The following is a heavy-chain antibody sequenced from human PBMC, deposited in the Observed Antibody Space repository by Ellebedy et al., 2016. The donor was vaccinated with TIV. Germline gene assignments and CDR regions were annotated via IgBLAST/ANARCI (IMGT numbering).Heavy chain of an antibody. CDR3: AKDESYGELPRPFDY. CDR1: RFTFSSFG. D-gene: IGHD1-26*01. CDR2: ISSDGTNK. J-gene: IGHJ4*02. V-gene: IGHV3-30*18. Sequence: GGSLRLXXAASRFTFSSFGLHWVRQAPGKGLEWVAIISSDGTNKYYADSVRGRFTISRDNSKNTLYLQMDSLRVEDTALYYCAKDESYGELPRPFDYWGQGTLVTVSS.